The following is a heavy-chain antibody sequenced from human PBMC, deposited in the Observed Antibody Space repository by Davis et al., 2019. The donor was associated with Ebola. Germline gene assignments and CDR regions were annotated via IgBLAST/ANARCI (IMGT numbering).Heavy chain of an antibody. D-gene: IGHD2-21*01. J-gene: IGHJ6*03. V-gene: IGHV4-59*08. CDR1: GGSISSYY. Sequence: PSETLSLTCTVSGGSISSYYWSWIRQPPGKGLEWIGYIYYSGSTNYNPSLKSRVTISVDTSKNQFSLKLSSVTAADTAVYYCAKAYCGGDCYFSYYYYMDVWGKGTTVTVSS. CDR3: AKAYCGGDCYFSYYYYMDV. CDR2: IYYSGST.